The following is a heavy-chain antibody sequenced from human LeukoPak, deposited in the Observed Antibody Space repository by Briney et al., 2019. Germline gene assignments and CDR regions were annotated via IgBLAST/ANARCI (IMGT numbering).Heavy chain of an antibody. CDR3: ARDPSCSGGTCRDGYFDY. CDR2: IKQDGSEK. Sequence: GGSLRLSCAASEFTFSSYWMSWFRQAPGKGLEWVAIIKQDGSEKYYMDSVKGRFTISRDNAKNSLYLQMHSLRAEDTAMYYCARDPSCSGGTCRDGYFDYWGQGILVTVSS. CDR1: EFTFSSYW. V-gene: IGHV3-7*01. D-gene: IGHD2-15*01. J-gene: IGHJ4*02.